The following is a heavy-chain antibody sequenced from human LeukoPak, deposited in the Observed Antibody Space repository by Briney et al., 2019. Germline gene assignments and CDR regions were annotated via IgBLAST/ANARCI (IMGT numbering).Heavy chain of an antibody. D-gene: IGHD4-17*01. CDR1: GFTFSSYG. V-gene: IGHV3-23*01. CDR2: ISASGGSA. J-gene: IGHJ4*02. CDR3: AKDYTVTTRGYFEW. Sequence: GGSLRLSCVASGFTFSSYGMSWVRQSLGKGLEWVSVISASGGSAYYTDSVKGRFTISRDDSKDTLYLQMNSLRAEDTAVYYCAKDYTVTTRGYFEWWGQGTLVTVSS.